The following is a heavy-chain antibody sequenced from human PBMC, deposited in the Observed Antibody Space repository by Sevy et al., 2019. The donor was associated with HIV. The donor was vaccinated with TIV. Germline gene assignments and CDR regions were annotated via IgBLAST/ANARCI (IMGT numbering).Heavy chain of an antibody. Sequence: ASVKVSCKASGYTFTSYGISWVRQAPGQGLEWMGWISAYNGNTNYAQKLQDRVTMTTDTSTSTADMELRSLGSDDTAVYYCARDPPVPTYYYYDMDVWGQGTTVTVSS. CDR3: ARDPPVPTYYYYDMDV. V-gene: IGHV1-18*01. J-gene: IGHJ6*02. CDR2: ISAYNGNT. CDR1: GYTFTSYG. D-gene: IGHD2-2*01.